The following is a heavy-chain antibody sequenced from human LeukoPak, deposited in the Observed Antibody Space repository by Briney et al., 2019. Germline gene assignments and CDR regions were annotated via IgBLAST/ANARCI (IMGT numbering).Heavy chain of an antibody. D-gene: IGHD1-1*01. CDR3: VRGGRGERPNY. CDR2: ISTSSSYI. J-gene: IGHJ4*02. V-gene: IGHV3-21*01. Sequence: PGESLRLSCAASGFTFSSYSMNWVRQAPGKGLEWVSSISTSSSYIYYADSVKGRFTISRDNAKNSLYLQMNSLRVEDTAMYYCVRGGRGERPNYWGQGTLVSVSS. CDR1: GFTFSSYS.